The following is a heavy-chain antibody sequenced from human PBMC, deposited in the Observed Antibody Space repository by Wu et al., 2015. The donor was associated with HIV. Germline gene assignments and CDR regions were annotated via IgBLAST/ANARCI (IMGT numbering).Heavy chain of an antibody. Sequence: QVQLVQSGAEVFKPGASMKVSCTFTGSYIHWLRQAPGQGLEWMGWLNLNSGEANYTQKFQDRVTMARDTSISTSYMELRSLKLDDTAVYFCARAGGRLGFLGYFESWGQGTLVTVSS. CDR1: FTGSY. D-gene: IGHD2-15*01. CDR3: ARAGGRLGFLGYFES. CDR2: LNLNSGEA. V-gene: IGHV1-2*02. J-gene: IGHJ4*02.